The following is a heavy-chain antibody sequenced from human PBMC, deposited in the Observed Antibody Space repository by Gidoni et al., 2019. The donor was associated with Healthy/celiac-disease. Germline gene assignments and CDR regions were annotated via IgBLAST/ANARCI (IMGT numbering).Heavy chain of an antibody. CDR2: IYYSGST. CDR1: GGSISSYY. CDR3: ARRRGDYDILTGVAGEWIDY. J-gene: IGHJ4*02. Sequence: QVQLQESGPGLVKPSETLSLTCTVSGGSISSYYWSWIRQPPGKGLEWIGYIYYSGSTNYNPSLKSRVTISVDTSKNQFSLKLSSVTAADTAVYYCARRRGDYDILTGVAGEWIDYWGQGTLVTVSS. V-gene: IGHV4-59*08. D-gene: IGHD3-9*01.